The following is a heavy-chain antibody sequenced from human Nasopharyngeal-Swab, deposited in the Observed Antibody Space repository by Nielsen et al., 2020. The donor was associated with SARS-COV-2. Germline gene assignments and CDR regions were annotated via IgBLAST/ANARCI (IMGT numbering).Heavy chain of an antibody. V-gene: IGHV3-23*01. CDR2: ISFGGVTT. D-gene: IGHD6-19*01. CDR1: GFTFSSYA. J-gene: IGHJ5*02. Sequence: GESLKISCATSGFTFSSYAMSWVRQAPGKGLEWVSGISFGGVTTYYADSVKGRFTISRDNSKNTLYMQMNSLRAEDTAVYYCARDNSGWLNWFHPWGQGTLVTVSS. CDR3: ARDNSGWLNWFHP.